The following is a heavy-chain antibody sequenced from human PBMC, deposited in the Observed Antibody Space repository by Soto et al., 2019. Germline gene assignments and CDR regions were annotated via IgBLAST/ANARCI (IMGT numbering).Heavy chain of an antibody. J-gene: IGHJ6*02. Sequence: GGTLRLSCTASGFTFSSYGMHWVRQAPGKGLEWVAVIWYDGSNKYYADSVKGRFTISRDTSKKKLYLQMNSLRAEDTAVYYCARDPSIAAAGGPLKWELNPLYNMDVWGQGTTVTVSS. CDR1: GFTFSSYG. V-gene: IGHV3-33*01. CDR2: IWYDGSNK. D-gene: IGHD6-13*01. CDR3: ARDPSIAAAGGPLKWELNPLYNMDV.